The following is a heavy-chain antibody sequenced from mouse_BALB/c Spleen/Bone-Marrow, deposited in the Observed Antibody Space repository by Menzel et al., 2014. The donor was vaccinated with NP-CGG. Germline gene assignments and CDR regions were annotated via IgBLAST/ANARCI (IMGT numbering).Heavy chain of an antibody. D-gene: IGHD2-3*01. CDR3: ARGGIYDGYSY. Sequence: VQLQQSGAELAKPRASVKMSCKASGYTFTNYWMHWVKQRPGQGLEWIGYIDPSTGYTEYNQKFKDKATLTADKSSSTAYMQLSRLTSEDSAVYYCARGGIYDGYSYWGQGTLFTVSA. V-gene: IGHV1-7*01. CDR2: IDPSTGYT. J-gene: IGHJ3*01. CDR1: GYTFTNYW.